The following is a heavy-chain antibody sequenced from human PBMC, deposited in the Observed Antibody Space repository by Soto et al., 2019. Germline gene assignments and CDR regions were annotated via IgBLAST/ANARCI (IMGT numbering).Heavy chain of an antibody. CDR2: IIPIFGTA. J-gene: IGHJ6*02. V-gene: IGHV1-69*13. CDR3: AIRQHDIVVVPAAITGGTYHYGMDV. CDR1: GGTFSSYA. D-gene: IGHD2-2*02. Sequence: ASVKVSCKASGGTFSSYAISWVRQAPGQGLEWMGGIIPIFGTANYAQKFQGRVTITADESTSTAYMELSSLRSEHTAVYYCAIRQHDIVVVPAAITGGTYHYGMDVWGQGTTVTDSS.